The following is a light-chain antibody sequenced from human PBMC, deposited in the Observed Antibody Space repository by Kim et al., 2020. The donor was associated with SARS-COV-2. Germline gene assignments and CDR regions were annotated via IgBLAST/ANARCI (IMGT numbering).Light chain of an antibody. J-gene: IGKJ5*01. CDR3: QQYNDWLPIT. CDR2: GAS. V-gene: IGKV3-15*01. CDR1: QSISSN. Sequence: DIVMTQSPATLSVSPGERATLSCRASQSISSNLAWYHQKPGQAPRLLIYGASTRATGIPARFSGSGSGTEFTLTISSLQSEDFAVYYCQQYNDWLPITFGQGTRLEIK.